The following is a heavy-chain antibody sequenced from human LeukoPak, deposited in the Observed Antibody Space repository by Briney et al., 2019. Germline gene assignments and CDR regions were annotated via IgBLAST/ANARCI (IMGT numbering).Heavy chain of an antibody. CDR1: GYTFTGYY. Sequence: ASVKVSCKAAGYTFTGYYMHWVRQAPGQGLEWMGWINPNSGGTNYAQKFQGRVTMTRDTSISTDYMELSRLRSDDTAEYYCARGEGYYGSGSNWFDPWGQGTLVTVSS. CDR2: INPNSGGT. D-gene: IGHD3-10*01. J-gene: IGHJ5*02. V-gene: IGHV1-2*02. CDR3: ARGEGYYGSGSNWFDP.